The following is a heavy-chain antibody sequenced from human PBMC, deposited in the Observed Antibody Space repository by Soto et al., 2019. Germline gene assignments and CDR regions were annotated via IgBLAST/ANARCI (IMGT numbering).Heavy chain of an antibody. CDR1: GYTFTGYY. D-gene: IGHD3-22*01. V-gene: IGHV1-2*02. J-gene: IGHJ6*02. CDR3: ARDRMIVVVITSRDYYYGMDV. Sequence: ASVKVSCKASGYTFTGYYMHWLRQAPGQGLEWMGWINPNSGGTNYAQKFQGRVTMTRDTSISTAYMELSRLRSDDTAVYYCARDRMIVVVITSRDYYYGMDVWGQGTTVTVSS. CDR2: INPNSGGT.